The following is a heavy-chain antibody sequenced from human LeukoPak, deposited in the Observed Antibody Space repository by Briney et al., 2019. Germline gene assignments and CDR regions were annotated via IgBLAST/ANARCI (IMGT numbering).Heavy chain of an antibody. CDR1: GFTFSSYS. CDR3: ARARGYSFGYFDS. J-gene: IGHJ4*02. V-gene: IGHV3-21*04. D-gene: IGHD5-18*01. Sequence: GGSLRLSCAASGFTFSSYSMNWVRQAPGKGLEWVSFISSSSSYIYYADSVKGRFTISRDNAKNSLYLQMNGLRAEDTAFYYCARARGYSFGYFDSWGQGTLVTVS. CDR2: ISSSSSYI.